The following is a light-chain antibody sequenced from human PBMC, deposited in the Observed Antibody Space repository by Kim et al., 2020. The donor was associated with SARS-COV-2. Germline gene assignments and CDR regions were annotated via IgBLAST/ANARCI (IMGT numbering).Light chain of an antibody. CDR1: SANIENNE. CDR2: YDD. Sequence: SVLTQPPSVSESPRQRVTISCSGSSANIENNEVNWYQQIPGKAPKLLIYYDDLLPSGVSDRFSGSKSGTSASLSISSLQYEDEADYYCATWDNSLNAVVFGGGTQLTVL. V-gene: IGLV1-36*01. J-gene: IGLJ2*01. CDR3: ATWDNSLNAVV.